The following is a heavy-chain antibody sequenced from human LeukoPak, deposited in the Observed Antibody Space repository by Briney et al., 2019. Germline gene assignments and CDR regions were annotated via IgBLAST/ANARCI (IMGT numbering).Heavy chain of an antibody. CDR2: ISAYNGNT. J-gene: IGHJ6*02. CDR1: GYTFTSYG. D-gene: IGHD6-19*01. CDR3: ARDYSSGWGIYYYYGMDV. V-gene: IGHV1-18*01. Sequence: ASVTVSCKASGYTFTSYGISWVRQAPGQGLEWMGWISAYNGNTNYAQKLQGRVTMTTDTSTSTAYMELRSLRSDDTAVYYCARDYSSGWGIYYYYGMDVWGQGTTVTVSS.